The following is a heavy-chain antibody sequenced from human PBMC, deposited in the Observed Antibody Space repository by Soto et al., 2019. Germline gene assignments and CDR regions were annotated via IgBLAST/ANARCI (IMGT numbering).Heavy chain of an antibody. Sequence: PGGSLRLSCAASGFTFSNAWMSWVRQAPGKGLEWVGRIKSKTDGGTTDYAAPVKGRFTISRDDSKNTLYLQMNSLKTEDTAVYYCTTDTLVVKDSSGYYPFDYWGQGTLVTVSS. CDR2: IKSKTDGGTT. D-gene: IGHD3-22*01. CDR1: GFTFSNAW. J-gene: IGHJ4*02. V-gene: IGHV3-15*01. CDR3: TTDTLVVKDSSGYYPFDY.